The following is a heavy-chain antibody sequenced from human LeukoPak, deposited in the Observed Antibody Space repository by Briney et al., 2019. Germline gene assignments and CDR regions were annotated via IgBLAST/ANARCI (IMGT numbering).Heavy chain of an antibody. Sequence: ATVKVSCKASGHTFTNYAITWVRQAPGQGLEWMGRIIPILGIANYAQKFQGRVTITADKSTSTAYMELSSLRSEDTAVYYCARAPYDFWSGYYYLDYWGQGTLVTVSS. CDR3: ARAPYDFWSGYYYLDY. CDR2: IIPILGIA. CDR1: GHTFTNYA. D-gene: IGHD3-3*01. J-gene: IGHJ4*02. V-gene: IGHV1-69*04.